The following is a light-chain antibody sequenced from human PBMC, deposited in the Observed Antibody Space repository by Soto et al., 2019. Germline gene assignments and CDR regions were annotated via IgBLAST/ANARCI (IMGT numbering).Light chain of an antibody. CDR1: QHVATY. Sequence: DIHVTQSPSSLSASVGDRVTITCRTSQHVATYLNWYQQKSGRAPTLLIYSSSGLQPGVSPRFSGSGSGTDFTLTISSLQSEDFATYFCQQTYSVPPTFGQGTTVDFK. V-gene: IGKV1-39*01. CDR2: SSS. CDR3: QQTYSVPPT. J-gene: IGKJ1*01.